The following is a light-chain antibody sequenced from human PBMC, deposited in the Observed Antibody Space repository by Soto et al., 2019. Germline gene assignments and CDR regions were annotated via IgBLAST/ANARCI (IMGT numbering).Light chain of an antibody. J-gene: IGLJ2*01. CDR1: SSDVVGYNY. CDR2: DVS. Sequence: QSALTQPASVSGSPGQSITISCTGTSSDVVGYNYVSWYQQHPGKAPKLMIYDVSSRPSGVSNRFSGSKSGNTASLTISGLQAEDEADYYCSSYTSSGTLVVFGGGTKLTVL. CDR3: SSYTSSGTLVV. V-gene: IGLV2-14*01.